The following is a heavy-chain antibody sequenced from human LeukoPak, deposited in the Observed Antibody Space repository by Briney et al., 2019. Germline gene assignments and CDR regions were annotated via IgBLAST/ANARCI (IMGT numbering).Heavy chain of an antibody. J-gene: IGHJ6*02. CDR1: GYTFTSYY. CDR3: ARFDLGYCSSTSCYTYYYYYGMDV. D-gene: IGHD2-2*02. CDR2: ISAYNGNT. Sequence: ASVKVSCKASGYTFTSYYMHWVRQAPGQGLEWMGWISAYNGNTNYAQKLQGRVTMTTDTSTSTAYMELRSLRSDDTAVYYCARFDLGYCSSTSCYTYYYYYGMDVWGQGTTVTVSS. V-gene: IGHV1-18*04.